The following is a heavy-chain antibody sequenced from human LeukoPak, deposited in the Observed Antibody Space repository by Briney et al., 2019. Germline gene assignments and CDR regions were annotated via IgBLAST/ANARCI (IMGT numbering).Heavy chain of an antibody. D-gene: IGHD3-3*01. V-gene: IGHV1-18*01. CDR2: IGGYNGNT. CDR1: GYTFNTYA. Sequence: ASVKVSCKASGYTFNTYAISLVRQAPGQGLEWMGWIGGYNGNTDYAEKLQGRVTMTTDTSTSTAYMDLRSLRPDDTAVYYCARTPYDFWSGYTQWFDTWGQGTLVTVSS. CDR3: ARTPYDFWSGYTQWFDT. J-gene: IGHJ5*02.